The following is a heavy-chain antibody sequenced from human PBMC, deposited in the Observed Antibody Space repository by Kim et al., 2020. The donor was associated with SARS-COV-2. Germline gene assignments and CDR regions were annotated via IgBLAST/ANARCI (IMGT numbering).Heavy chain of an antibody. Sequence: VKGRFTISSDNAKNSLYLQMNSLRAEDTALYYCAKDRILWGRPVAGDAFDIWGQGTMVTVSS. V-gene: IGHV3-9*01. J-gene: IGHJ3*02. CDR3: AKDRILWGRPVAGDAFDI. D-gene: IGHD2-21*01.